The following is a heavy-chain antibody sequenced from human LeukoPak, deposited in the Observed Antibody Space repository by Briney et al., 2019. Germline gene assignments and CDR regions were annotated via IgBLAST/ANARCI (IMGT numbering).Heavy chain of an antibody. CDR1: GFTFSSYS. D-gene: IGHD6-19*01. Sequence: GGSLRLSCAASGFTFSSYSMNWVRQVPGKGLEWVSSISSSSSYIYYADSVKGRFTISRDNAKNSLYLQMDSLRAEDTAVYYCASPRIAVAGTYYYYYGMDVWGQGTTVTVSS. CDR2: ISSSSSYI. CDR3: ASPRIAVAGTYYYYYGMDV. V-gene: IGHV3-21*01. J-gene: IGHJ6*02.